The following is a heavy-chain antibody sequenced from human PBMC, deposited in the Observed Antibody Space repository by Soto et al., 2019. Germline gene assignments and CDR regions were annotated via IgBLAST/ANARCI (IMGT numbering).Heavy chain of an antibody. V-gene: IGHV4-59*01. Sequence: SETLSLTCTVSGGSISSYYWSWIRQPPGKGLEWIGYIYYSGSTNYNPSLKSRVTISVDTSKNQFSLKLSSVTAADTAVYYCARSLITMVPEADRGQGTPVTVSS. CDR1: GGSISSYY. J-gene: IGHJ4*02. CDR3: ARSLITMVPEAD. CDR2: IYYSGST. D-gene: IGHD3-10*01.